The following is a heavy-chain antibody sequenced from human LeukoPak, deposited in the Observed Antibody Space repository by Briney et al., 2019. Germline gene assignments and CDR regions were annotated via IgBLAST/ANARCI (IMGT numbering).Heavy chain of an antibody. CDR1: GYTFTTYG. Sequence: ASVKVSCKASGYTFTTYGISWVRQAPGQGLEWMGWISGYNGNTNYAQKLQGRVTMTTDTSTSTAYMEVRSLRSDDTAMYYCARDVGDIVTVPAAISVPWGQGTLVTVSS. CDR3: ARDVGDIVTVPAAISVP. CDR2: ISGYNGNT. D-gene: IGHD2-2*01. J-gene: IGHJ5*02. V-gene: IGHV1-18*01.